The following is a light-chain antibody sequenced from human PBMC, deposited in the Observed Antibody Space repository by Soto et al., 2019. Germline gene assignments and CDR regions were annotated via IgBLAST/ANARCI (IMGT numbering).Light chain of an antibody. CDR3: VSFAGGTYV. CDR1: SSDVGGYIF. Sequence: QSVLTQPPSASGSPGQSVTISCTGTSSDVGGYIFVSWYQQHPGKVPKLIIYDVNKRPPGVPDRFSGSKYGNTASLTVSGLQAEDEGDYYCVSFAGGTYVFGTGTKVTVL. CDR2: DVN. J-gene: IGLJ1*01. V-gene: IGLV2-8*01.